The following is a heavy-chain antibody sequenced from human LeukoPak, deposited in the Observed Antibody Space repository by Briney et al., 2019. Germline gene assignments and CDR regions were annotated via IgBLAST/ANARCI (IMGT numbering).Heavy chain of an antibody. CDR1: GGSISSGDYY. J-gene: IGHJ4*02. V-gene: IGHV4-30-4*08. D-gene: IGHD3-22*01. Sequence: SQTLSLTCTVSGGSISSGDYYWSWIRQPPGKGLEWIGYIYYSGSTYYNPSLKSRVTISVDTSKNQFSLKLSSVTAADTAVYYCARRPYDSSGYYFHYFDYWGQGTLVTVPS. CDR2: IYYSGST. CDR3: ARRPYDSSGYYFHYFDY.